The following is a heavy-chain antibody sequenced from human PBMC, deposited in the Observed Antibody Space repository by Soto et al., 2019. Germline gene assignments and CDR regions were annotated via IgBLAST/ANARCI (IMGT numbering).Heavy chain of an antibody. CDR3: ELLIEYSSSSYFDY. CDR2: IYWDDDN. Sequence: SGPTLVNPTQTLTLTCTFSGFSFSTSGVGVGWIRQPPGKALEWLALIYWDDDNRYSPSLKSRLTITKDTSKNQVVLTMTNMDPVDTATSLCELLIEYSSSSYFDYWGQGILVTVSS. D-gene: IGHD6-6*01. V-gene: IGHV2-5*02. J-gene: IGHJ4*02. CDR1: GFSFSTSGVG.